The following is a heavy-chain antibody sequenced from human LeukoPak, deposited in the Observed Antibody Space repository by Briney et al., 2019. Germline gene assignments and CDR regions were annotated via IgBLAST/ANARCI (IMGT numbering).Heavy chain of an antibody. Sequence: GGSLRLSCAASGFDFTTYEMNWVRQAPGKGLEWISYISGRNIINYADSVKGRFTISRDNTKNSLYLQMNSLRAEDTAVYYCASELWFGESNALDTWGQGTVVTVSS. D-gene: IGHD3-10*01. CDR2: ISGRNII. V-gene: IGHV3-48*03. J-gene: IGHJ3*02. CDR1: GFDFTTYE. CDR3: ASELWFGESNALDT.